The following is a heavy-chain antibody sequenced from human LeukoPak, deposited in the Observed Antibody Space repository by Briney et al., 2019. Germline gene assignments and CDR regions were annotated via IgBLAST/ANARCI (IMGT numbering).Heavy chain of an antibody. Sequence: ASVKVSCKASGYSFISYYMHWVRQAPGQGLEWMGIINPSGGSTNYAQKFQGRVTMTRDTSTSTVYMELGSLRSEDTAVYYCARSRIFGVVVEYNWFDPWGQGTLVTVSS. CDR1: GYSFISYY. CDR2: INPSGGST. V-gene: IGHV1-46*01. J-gene: IGHJ5*02. CDR3: ARSRIFGVVVEYNWFDP. D-gene: IGHD3-3*01.